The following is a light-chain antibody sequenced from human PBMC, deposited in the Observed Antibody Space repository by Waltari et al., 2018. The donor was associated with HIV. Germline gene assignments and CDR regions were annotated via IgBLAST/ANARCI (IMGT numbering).Light chain of an antibody. V-gene: IGKV1-5*01. Sequence: DIQAHQSPSALSASVGDTVTLSCRASQPVSSWMAWFLQGPSKAPRLLIYQASILASGVPSRFSGSRSGTDFSLTIRGLQPDDFGTYYCQQYNWHWTFGQGTRV. CDR3: QQYNWHWT. CDR1: QPVSSW. J-gene: IGKJ1*01. CDR2: QAS.